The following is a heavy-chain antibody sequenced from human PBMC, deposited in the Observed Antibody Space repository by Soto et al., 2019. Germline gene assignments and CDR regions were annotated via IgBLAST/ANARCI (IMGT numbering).Heavy chain of an antibody. D-gene: IGHD3-3*01. Sequence: ASVKVSCKASGFTFTSSAMQWVRQAQRQRLEWIGWIVVGSGNTNYAQKFQERVTITRDMSTSTAYMELSSLRSEDTAVYYCAADPTYDFWSGSAPYWGQGTLVTVSS. CDR3: AADPTYDFWSGSAPY. CDR1: GFTFTSSA. CDR2: IVVGSGNT. V-gene: IGHV1-58*02. J-gene: IGHJ4*02.